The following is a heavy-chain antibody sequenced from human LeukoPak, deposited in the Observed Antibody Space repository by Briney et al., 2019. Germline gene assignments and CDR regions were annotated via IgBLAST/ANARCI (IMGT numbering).Heavy chain of an antibody. CDR3: ARDQASTVATTEGVDY. D-gene: IGHD5-12*01. CDR2: IKQDGSEK. J-gene: IGHJ4*02. V-gene: IGHV3-7*01. CDR1: GFTFSSYW. Sequence: GGSLRLSCAASGFTFSSYWMSWVRQAPGKGLEWVANIKQDGSEKYYVDSVKGRFTISRDNAKNSLYLQMNSLRAEDTAVYYCARDQASTVATTEGVDYWGQGTLVTVSS.